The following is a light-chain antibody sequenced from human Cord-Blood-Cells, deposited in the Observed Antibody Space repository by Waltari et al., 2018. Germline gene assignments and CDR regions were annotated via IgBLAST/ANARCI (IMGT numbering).Light chain of an antibody. J-gene: IGKJ2*01. CDR3: QQYDNLPTYT. Sequence: DIQMTQSPSSLSASLGDRVTITCQASQDIRNYLNWYQQKPGEAPKLLIYDASNLETGVPSRCSGSGSGTDFTFTISSLQPEDIATYYCQQYDNLPTYTFGQGTKLEIK. V-gene: IGKV1-33*01. CDR2: DAS. CDR1: QDIRNY.